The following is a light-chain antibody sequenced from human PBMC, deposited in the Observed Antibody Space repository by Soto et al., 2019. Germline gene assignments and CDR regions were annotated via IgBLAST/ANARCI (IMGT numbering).Light chain of an antibody. CDR3: QQSYSTPLT. V-gene: IGKV1-39*01. CDR1: QSIGGF. J-gene: IGKJ4*01. Sequence: DIQMTQSPSSLSVSVGDRVTITCRASQSIGGFLNWYQQKLGKAPKLLIYAASSLQSGVPSRFSGSGSGTDFTLTISSLQPEDFANYYCQQSYSTPLTFGGGTKVDIK. CDR2: AAS.